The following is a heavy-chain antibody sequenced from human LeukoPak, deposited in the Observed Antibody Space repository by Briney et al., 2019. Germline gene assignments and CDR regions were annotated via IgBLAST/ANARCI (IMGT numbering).Heavy chain of an antibody. CDR2: INHSGST. CDR1: GGSFSGYY. Sequence: SETLSLTCAVYGGSFSGYYWSWIRQPPGKGLEWIGEINHSGSTNYNPSLKSRVTISVDTSKNQFSLKLSSVTAADTAVYYCARRGRSAMAHFDYWGQGTLVTVSS. V-gene: IGHV4-34*01. CDR3: ARRGRSAMAHFDY. D-gene: IGHD5-18*01. J-gene: IGHJ4*02.